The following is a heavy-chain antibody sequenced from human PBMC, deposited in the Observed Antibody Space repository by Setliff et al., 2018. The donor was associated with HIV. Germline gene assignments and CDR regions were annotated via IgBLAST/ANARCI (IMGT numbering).Heavy chain of an antibody. CDR2: IYYSGGT. Sequence: SETLSLTCTVSGGSISSGGYYWSWIRQHPGKGLEWIGYIYYSGGTYYNPSLKSRVTISVDTSKNQFSLKLSSVTAEDTAVYYCARGRTMVRGVISYYYYYMDVWGKGTTVTVSS. CDR3: ARGRTMVRGVISYYYYYMDV. CDR1: GGSISSGGYY. J-gene: IGHJ6*03. D-gene: IGHD3-10*01. V-gene: IGHV4-31*03.